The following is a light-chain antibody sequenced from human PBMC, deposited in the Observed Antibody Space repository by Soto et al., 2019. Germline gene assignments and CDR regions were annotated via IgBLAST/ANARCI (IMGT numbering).Light chain of an antibody. V-gene: IGKV3-15*01. CDR3: QQYTNWPPIT. J-gene: IGKJ5*01. Sequence: EIVMTQSPATLSLSPGERATLSCRASQSVSSNLAGYQQQPGQAPRLLIYDASTRATGCPARFSGSGAGTEFSPTISSLQSADFSVDYCQQYTNWPPITFGQGTRLEIK. CDR1: QSVSSN. CDR2: DAS.